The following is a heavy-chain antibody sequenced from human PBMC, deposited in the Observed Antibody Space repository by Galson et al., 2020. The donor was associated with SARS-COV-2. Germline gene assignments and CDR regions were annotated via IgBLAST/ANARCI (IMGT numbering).Heavy chain of an antibody. V-gene: IGHV1-69*13. CDR3: ARLSTVTTILGNWFDP. D-gene: IGHD4-17*01. Sequence: SVKVSCKASGGTFSSYAISWVRQAPGQGLEWMGGIIPIFGTANYAQKFQGRVTITADESTSTAYMELSSLRSEDTAVYYCARLSTVTTILGNWFDPWGQGTLVTVSS. CDR2: IIPIFGTA. CDR1: GGTFSSYA. J-gene: IGHJ5*02.